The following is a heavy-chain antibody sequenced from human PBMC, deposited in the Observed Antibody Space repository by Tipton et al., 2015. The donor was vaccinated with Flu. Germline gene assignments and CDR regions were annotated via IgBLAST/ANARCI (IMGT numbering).Heavy chain of an antibody. V-gene: IGHV4-38-2*02. Sequence: TLSLTCTVSGYSISSRYYWGWIRQPPGKGLEWIGCVYHGGTTYYNPSLKSRVAIPLDTFKNQFSLKLTSVTAADTALYYCATTTYYYGSGSHDYWGQGTLVTVSS. CDR3: ATTTYYYGSGSHDY. D-gene: IGHD3-10*01. J-gene: IGHJ4*02. CDR2: VYHGGTT. CDR1: GYSISSRYY.